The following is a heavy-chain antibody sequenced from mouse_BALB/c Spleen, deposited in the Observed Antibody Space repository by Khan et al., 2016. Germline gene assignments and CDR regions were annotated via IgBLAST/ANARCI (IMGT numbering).Heavy chain of an antibody. Sequence: VQLQQSGPELVKPGASVKMSCKASGYTFTSYVMHWVKQKPGQGLEWIGYIIPYNDGNKYNEKFKGKATLTSDKSSSKAYMELSSLPTEDPAVSYCARLPTRCWYFDVWGTGTTVTVSS. CDR1: GYTFTSYV. CDR2: IIPYNDGN. V-gene: IGHV1S136*01. J-gene: IGHJ1*03. CDR3: ARLPTRCWYFDV.